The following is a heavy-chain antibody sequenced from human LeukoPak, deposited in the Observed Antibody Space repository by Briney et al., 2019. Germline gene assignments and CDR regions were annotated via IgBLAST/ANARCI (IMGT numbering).Heavy chain of an antibody. V-gene: IGHV1-18*01. CDR1: GYTFTSYG. CDR3: ARDRGIVVPAAMLDY. CDR2: ISVYNGNT. Sequence: ASVKVSCKASGYTFTSYGISWVRQAPGQGLEWMGWISVYNGNTNYAQKLQGRVTMTTDTSTSTAYMELRSLRSDDTAVYYCARDRGIVVPAAMLDYWGQGTLVTVSS. D-gene: IGHD2-2*01. J-gene: IGHJ4*02.